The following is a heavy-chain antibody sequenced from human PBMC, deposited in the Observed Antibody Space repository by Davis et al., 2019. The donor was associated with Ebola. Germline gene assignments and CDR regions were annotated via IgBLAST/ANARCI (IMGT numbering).Heavy chain of an antibody. Sequence: GGSLRLSCAASGFTFSGSARHWVRQASGKGLEWVGRIRSKANSYATAYAASVKGRFTISRDDSKNTAYLQMNSLKTEETAVYYCAREVGSSSGYFDYWGQGTLVTVSS. CDR2: IRSKANSYAT. CDR3: AREVGSSSGYFDY. J-gene: IGHJ4*02. CDR1: GFTFSGSA. V-gene: IGHV3-73*01. D-gene: IGHD6-6*01.